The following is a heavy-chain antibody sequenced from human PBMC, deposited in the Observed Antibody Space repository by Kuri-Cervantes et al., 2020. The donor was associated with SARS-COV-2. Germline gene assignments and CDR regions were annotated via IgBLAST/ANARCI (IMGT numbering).Heavy chain of an antibody. Sequence: GGSLRLSCAASGFAFSDYYMSWVRQAPGKGLEWVSAISGSGGSTYYADSVKGRFTISRDNSKNTLYLQMNSLRAEDTAVYYCAKDETRFDSSGYWGQGTLVTVSS. V-gene: IGHV3-23*01. D-gene: IGHD3-22*01. CDR2: ISGSGGST. CDR3: AKDETRFDSSGY. J-gene: IGHJ4*02. CDR1: GFAFSDYY.